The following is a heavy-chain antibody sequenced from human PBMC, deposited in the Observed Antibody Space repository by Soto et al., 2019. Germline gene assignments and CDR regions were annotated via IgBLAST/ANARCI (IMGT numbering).Heavy chain of an antibody. CDR1: GGSISSYY. D-gene: IGHD2-15*01. Sequence: ETLSLTCTVSGGSISSYYWSWIRQPPGKGLEWIGYIYYSGSTNYNPSLKSRVTISVGTSKNQFSLKLSSVTAADTAVYYCARDGWEYCSGGSCYHQYYYGMDVWGQGTTDTVSS. V-gene: IGHV4-59*01. J-gene: IGHJ6*02. CDR2: IYYSGST. CDR3: ARDGWEYCSGGSCYHQYYYGMDV.